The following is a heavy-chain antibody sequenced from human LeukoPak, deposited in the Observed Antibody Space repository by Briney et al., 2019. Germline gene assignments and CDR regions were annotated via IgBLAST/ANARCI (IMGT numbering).Heavy chain of an antibody. D-gene: IGHD3-22*01. Sequence: GGSLRLSCEGSGFAFSNYWMGWVRQAPGKGLQWVANIKTDGSEKYYVDSVKGRFTISRDNAKNSLYLQMNSLRAEDTAVYYCARDLISRYDSSGYYPDYWGQGTLVTVSS. CDR2: IKTDGSEK. CDR1: GFAFSNYW. J-gene: IGHJ4*02. CDR3: ARDLISRYDSSGYYPDY. V-gene: IGHV3-7*01.